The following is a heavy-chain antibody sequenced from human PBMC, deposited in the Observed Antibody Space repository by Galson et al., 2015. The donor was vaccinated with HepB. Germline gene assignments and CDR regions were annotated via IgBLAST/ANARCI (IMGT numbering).Heavy chain of an antibody. J-gene: IGHJ1*01. V-gene: IGHV3-30-3*01. CDR3: ARDKGGSSGWYLYFQH. CDR2: ISYDGGTT. D-gene: IGHD6-19*01. Sequence: SLRLSCAASQFTFSSHSMHWVRQAPGKGLEWLAVISYDGGTTYYADSVQGRFTVSRDNSKGTIYLQISSLRPEDTAIYYCARDKGGSSGWYLYFQHWGQGTLATVSS. CDR1: QFTFSSHS.